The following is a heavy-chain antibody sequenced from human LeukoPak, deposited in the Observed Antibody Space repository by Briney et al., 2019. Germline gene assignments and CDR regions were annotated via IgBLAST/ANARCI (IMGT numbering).Heavy chain of an antibody. CDR3: AKDRLGMYSSGWYFDY. CDR1: GFTFSSYG. Sequence: GSLRLSCAASGFTFSSYGMHWVRQAPGKGLEWVAFIRYDGSNKYYANSVKGRFTISRDNSKNTLYLQMNSLRAEDTAVYYCAKDRLGMYSSGWYFDYWGQGTLVTVSS. CDR2: IRYDGSNK. D-gene: IGHD6-19*01. V-gene: IGHV3-30*02. J-gene: IGHJ4*02.